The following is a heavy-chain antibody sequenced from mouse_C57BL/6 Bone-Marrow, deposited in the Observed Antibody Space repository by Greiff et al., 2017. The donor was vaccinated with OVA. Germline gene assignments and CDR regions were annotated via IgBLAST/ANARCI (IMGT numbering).Heavy chain of an antibody. CDR3: ARIHYYGSLDY. D-gene: IGHD1-1*01. CDR2: IYPGDGDT. Sequence: VQLQQSGPELVKPGASVKISCKASGYAFSSSWMNWVKQRPGKGLEWIGRIYPGDGDTNYNGKFKGKATLTADKSSSTAYMQLSSLTSEDSAVYFCARIHYYGSLDYWGQGTTLTVSS. CDR1: GYAFSSSW. V-gene: IGHV1-82*01. J-gene: IGHJ2*01.